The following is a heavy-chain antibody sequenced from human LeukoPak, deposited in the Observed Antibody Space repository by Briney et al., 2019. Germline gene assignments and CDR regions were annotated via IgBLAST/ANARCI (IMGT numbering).Heavy chain of an antibody. Sequence: GGSLRLSCAASGFTFSSDAMSWVRQAPGKGLEWVSAISGGSTYYAGSVKGRFTISGDNSKNTLYLQMNSLRAEDTAVYYCARGTTVVTPNWFDPWGQGTLVTVSS. V-gene: IGHV3-23*01. CDR1: GFTFSSDA. J-gene: IGHJ5*02. CDR3: ARGTTVVTPNWFDP. CDR2: ISGGST. D-gene: IGHD4-23*01.